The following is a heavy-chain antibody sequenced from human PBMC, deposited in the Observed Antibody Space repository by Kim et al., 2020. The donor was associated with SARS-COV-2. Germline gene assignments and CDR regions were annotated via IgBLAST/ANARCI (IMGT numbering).Heavy chain of an antibody. CDR2: MNPNSGNT. D-gene: IGHD6-13*01. J-gene: IGHJ6*02. V-gene: IGHV1-8*01. CDR1: GYTFTSYD. Sequence: ASVKVSCKASGYTFTSYDINWVRQATGQGLEWMGWMNPNSGNTGYAQKFQGRVTMTRNTSISTAYMELSSLRSEDTAVYYCARVPAYIAAAGNRPRYYYYGMDVWSQGTTVTVSS. CDR3: ARVPAYIAAAGNRPRYYYYGMDV.